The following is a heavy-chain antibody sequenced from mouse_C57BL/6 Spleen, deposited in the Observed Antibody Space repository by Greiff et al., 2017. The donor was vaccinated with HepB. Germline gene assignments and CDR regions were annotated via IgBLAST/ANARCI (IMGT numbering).Heavy chain of an antibody. V-gene: IGHV1-4*01. D-gene: IGHD2-3*01. J-gene: IGHJ3*01. CDR2: INPSSGYT. Sequence: QVQLKQSGAELARPGASVKMSCKASGYTFTSYTMHWVKQRPGQGLEWIGYINPSSGYTKYNQKFKDKATLTADKSSSTAYMQLSSLTSEDSAVYYCAKAPIYDGYFFAYWGQGTLVTVSA. CDR3: AKAPIYDGYFFAY. CDR1: GYTFTSYT.